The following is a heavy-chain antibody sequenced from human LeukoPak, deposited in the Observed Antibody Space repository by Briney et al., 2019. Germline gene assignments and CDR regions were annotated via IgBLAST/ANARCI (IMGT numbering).Heavy chain of an antibody. CDR2: INSDGSST. Sequence: GGSLRLSCKTSGFTFTDYWMTWVRQAPGKGLVWVSRINSDGSSTSYADSVKGRFTISRDNAKNTLYLQMNSLRAEDAAVYYCARDFGGSYYPDAFDIWGQGTMVTVSS. V-gene: IGHV3-74*01. D-gene: IGHD1-26*01. CDR3: ARDFGGSYYPDAFDI. J-gene: IGHJ3*02. CDR1: GFTFTDYW.